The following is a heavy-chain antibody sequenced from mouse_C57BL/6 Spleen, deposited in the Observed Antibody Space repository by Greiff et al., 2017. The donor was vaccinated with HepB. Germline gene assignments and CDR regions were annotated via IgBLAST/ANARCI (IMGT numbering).Heavy chain of an antibody. CDR2: IDPSDSYT. CDR3: ARGKEQEKEENAMDY. J-gene: IGHJ4*01. Sequence: VQLQQSGAELVMPGASVKLSCKASGYTFTSYWMHWVKQRPGQGLEWIGEIDPSDSYTNYNQKFKGKSTLTVDKSSSTAYMQLSSLTSEDSAVYDRARGKEQEKEENAMDYWGQGTSVTVAA. CDR1: GYTFTSYW. V-gene: IGHV1-69*01.